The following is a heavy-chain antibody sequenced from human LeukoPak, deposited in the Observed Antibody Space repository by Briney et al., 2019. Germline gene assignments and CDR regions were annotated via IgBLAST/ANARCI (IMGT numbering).Heavy chain of an antibody. V-gene: IGHV3-48*03. D-gene: IGHD1-26*01. J-gene: IGHJ4*02. CDR3: ARDLGASRGVFFDF. CDR2: ISSSGGAI. Sequence: GGSLRLSCAASGFTFSSSEMNWVRQTPGKGLEWVSYISSSGGAIFYADSVRGRFTVSRDNAKDSLYLQMNSLRAEGTAVYYCARDLGASRGVFFDFWGQGAPVTVSS. CDR1: GFTFSSSE.